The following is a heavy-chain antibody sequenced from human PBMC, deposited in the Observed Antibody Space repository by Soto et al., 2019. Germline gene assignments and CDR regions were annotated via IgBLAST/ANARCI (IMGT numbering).Heavy chain of an antibody. J-gene: IGHJ5*02. V-gene: IGHV3-30*18. CDR3: AKDLLLNTVTTPGS. Sequence: QVQLVESGGGVVQPGRSLRLSCAASGFTFSSYGMHWVRQAPGKGLEWVAVISYDGNNKYYADSVKGRFTISRDDFKNTLYLQVSSLRAEDTAVYYCAKDLLLNTVTTPGSWGQGTLVTVSS. D-gene: IGHD4-17*01. CDR1: GFTFSSYG. CDR2: ISYDGNNK.